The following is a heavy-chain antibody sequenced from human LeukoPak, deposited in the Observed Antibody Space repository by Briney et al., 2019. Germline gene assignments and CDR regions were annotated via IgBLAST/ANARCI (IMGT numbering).Heavy chain of an antibody. D-gene: IGHD3-9*01. CDR2: IIPILGIA. J-gene: IGHJ5*02. Sequence: ASVKVSCKASGYTFTSYYMHWVRQAPGQGLEWMGRIIPILGIANYAQKFQGRVTITADKSTSTAYMELSSLRSEDTAVYYCARDLELRYFDWSNWFDPWGQGTLVTVSS. V-gene: IGHV1-69*04. CDR3: ARDLELRYFDWSNWFDP. CDR1: GYTFTSYY.